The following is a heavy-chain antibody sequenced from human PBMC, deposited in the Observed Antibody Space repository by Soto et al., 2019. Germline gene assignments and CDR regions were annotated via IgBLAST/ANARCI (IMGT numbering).Heavy chain of an antibody. Sequence: GGSLRLSCAASGFTVSSNYMSWVRQAPGKGLEWVSAISGSGGSTYYADSVKGRFTISRDNSKNTMYLQMNSLRAEDTAVYYCAIARGSSTPAPGSYWGQGTLVTVSS. D-gene: IGHD2-2*01. V-gene: IGHV3-23*01. J-gene: IGHJ4*02. CDR2: ISGSGGST. CDR3: AIARGSSTPAPGSY. CDR1: GFTVSSNY.